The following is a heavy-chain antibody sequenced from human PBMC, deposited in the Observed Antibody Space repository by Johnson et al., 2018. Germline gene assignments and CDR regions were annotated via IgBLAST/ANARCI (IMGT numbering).Heavy chain of an antibody. CDR3: ASRVY. CDR1: GFAISSNY. CDR2: IYSGGGT. J-gene: IGHJ4*02. V-gene: IGHV3-53*02. Sequence: VQLVETGGGLIQPGGSLRLSCAASGFAISSNYMRWVRQAPGKGLECVSVIYSGGGTQYADSVKGRFTISRDNSKNTLYLQMNSLRADDTAVYYCASRVYWGQGTLVTVSS.